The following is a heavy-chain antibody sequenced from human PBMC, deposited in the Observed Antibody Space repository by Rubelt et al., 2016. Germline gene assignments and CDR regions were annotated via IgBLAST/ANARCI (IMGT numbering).Heavy chain of an antibody. CDR2: INHSGST. V-gene: IGHV4-34*01. CDR3: ARIAARLGNWYFDL. D-gene: IGHD6-6*01. CDR1: GGSFSGYY. Sequence: QVQLQQWGAGLLKPSETLSLTCAVYGGSFSGYYWSWIRQPPGKGLEWIGEINHSGSTNYNPSLKSRVTRSVDTSKNQFSLKLSSVTAADTAVYYCARIAARLGNWYFDLWGRGTLVTVSS. J-gene: IGHJ2*01.